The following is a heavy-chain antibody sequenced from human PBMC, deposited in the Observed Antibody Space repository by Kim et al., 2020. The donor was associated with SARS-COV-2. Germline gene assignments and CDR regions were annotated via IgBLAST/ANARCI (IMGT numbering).Heavy chain of an antibody. Sequence: NNSYAASVNGRFTTPRDNSKNPRNLQMNSLGAEDTAVYYCARDRGGMDVWGQGTTVTVSS. CDR2: NN. CDR3: ARDRGGMDV. V-gene: IGHV3-33*01. D-gene: IGHD3-10*01. J-gene: IGHJ6*02.